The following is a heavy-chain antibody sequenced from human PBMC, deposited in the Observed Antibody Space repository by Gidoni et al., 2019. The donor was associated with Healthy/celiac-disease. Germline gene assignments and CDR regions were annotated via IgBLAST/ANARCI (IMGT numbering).Heavy chain of an antibody. CDR1: GFTFSDAW. Sequence: EVQLVESGGGLVKPGGSLRLSCAASGFTFSDAWMIWVRQSQGKGLAWVGRSKSKNDGGTTDYAAAGKGRLTISRDDSKITMYMQMNSLKTEDTAVYYCNTDRVVVAAAKNHYYYYGMDVWGQGTTVTVSS. D-gene: IGHD2-2*01. V-gene: IGHV3-15*01. CDR3: NTDRVVVAAAKNHYYYYGMDV. CDR2: SKSKNDGGTT. J-gene: IGHJ6*02.